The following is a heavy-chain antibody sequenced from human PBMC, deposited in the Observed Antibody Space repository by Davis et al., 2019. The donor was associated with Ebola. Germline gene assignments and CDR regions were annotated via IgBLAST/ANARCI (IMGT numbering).Heavy chain of an antibody. CDR2: MYPGGTT. CDR3: ARFGMITFGGVIVEVEETDY. V-gene: IGHV3-66*01. J-gene: IGHJ4*02. CDR1: GFTVSGNN. Sequence: GESLKISCTASGFTVSGNNMNWVRQAPGKGLEWISVMYPGGTTFYGDSAQGRFTISRDNSKNTLYLQINSLRAEDTAVYYCARFGMITFGGVIVEVEETDYWGQGTLVTVSS. D-gene: IGHD3-16*02.